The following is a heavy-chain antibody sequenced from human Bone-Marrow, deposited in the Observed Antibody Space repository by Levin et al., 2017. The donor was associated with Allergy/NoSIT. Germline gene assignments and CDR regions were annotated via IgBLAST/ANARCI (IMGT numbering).Heavy chain of an antibody. D-gene: IGHD2-2*01. CDR3: AGSAGYCISTSCPLLPYGMDV. V-gene: IGHV1-69*13. J-gene: IGHJ6*02. CDR2: IIPIFGTA. Sequence: SVKVSCKASGGTFSSYAISWVRQAPGQGLEWMGGIIPIFGTANYAQKFQGRVTITADESTSTAYMELSSLRSEDTAVYYCAGSAGYCISTSCPLLPYGMDVWGQGTTVTVSS. CDR1: GGTFSSYA.